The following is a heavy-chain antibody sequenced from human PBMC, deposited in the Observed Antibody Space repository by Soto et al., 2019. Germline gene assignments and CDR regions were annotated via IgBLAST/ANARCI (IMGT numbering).Heavy chain of an antibody. D-gene: IGHD2-21*02. CDR3: AKAYCGGDCVGYFDY. V-gene: IGHV1-69*13. J-gene: IGHJ4*02. Sequence: GASVKVSCKASGGTFSSYAISWVRQAPGQGLEWMGGIIPIFGTANYAQKFQGRVTITADESTSTAYMELSSLRSEDTAVYYCAKAYCGGDCVGYFDYWGQGTLVTV. CDR1: GGTFSSYA. CDR2: IIPIFGTA.